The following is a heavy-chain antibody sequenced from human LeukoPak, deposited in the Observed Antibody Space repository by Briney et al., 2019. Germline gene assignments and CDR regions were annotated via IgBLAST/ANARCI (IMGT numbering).Heavy chain of an antibody. CDR2: ISYDGSNK. V-gene: IGHV3-30*18. CDR3: AKDLRPMTISYFDN. Sequence: GGSLRLSCAASGFTFSSYGMHWVRQAPGKGLEWVAVISYDGSNKYYADSVKGRFTISRDNSKNTVCLQMSALRAEDTALYYCAKDLRPMTISYFDNWGQGTLVTVSS. D-gene: IGHD4/OR15-4a*01. J-gene: IGHJ4*02. CDR1: GFTFSSYG.